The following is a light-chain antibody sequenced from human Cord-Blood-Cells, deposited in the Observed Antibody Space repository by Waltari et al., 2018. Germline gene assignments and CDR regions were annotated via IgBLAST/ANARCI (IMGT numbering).Light chain of an antibody. CDR3: QQYNSYTIT. CDR1: QSISSW. CDR2: DAS. V-gene: IGKV1-5*01. Sequence: DIQMTQSPSTLSASVGDRVTITCRASQSISSWFAWYQQKPGKAPELLIYDASSLESRVPSRFSGSGSGTEFTVSISRLQTDDFGAYYCQQYNSYTITFEQGTRLEIK. J-gene: IGKJ5*01.